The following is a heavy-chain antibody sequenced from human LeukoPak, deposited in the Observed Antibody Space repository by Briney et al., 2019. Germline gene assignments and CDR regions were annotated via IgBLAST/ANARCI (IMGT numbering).Heavy chain of an antibody. V-gene: IGHV3-30*18. CDR2: VSSDGSNK. CDR3: ANLTNYDILTGYYNSHY. CDR1: GFTFSSYG. J-gene: IGHJ4*02. D-gene: IGHD3-9*01. Sequence: GRSLRLSCAASGFTFSSYGMHWVRQVPGKGLEWVAVVSSDGSNKDYADSVEGRFTISRDNFRNTLCLQMNSLRAEDTAVYYCANLTNYDILTGYYNSHYWGQGTLVTVSS.